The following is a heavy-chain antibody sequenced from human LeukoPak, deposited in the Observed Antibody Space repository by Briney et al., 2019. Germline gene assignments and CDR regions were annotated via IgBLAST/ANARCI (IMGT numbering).Heavy chain of an antibody. CDR1: GFTFSSYA. J-gene: IGHJ4*02. D-gene: IGHD3-10*01. CDR3: ARTTMVRGDYFDY. CDR2: ISGSGGAT. V-gene: IGHV3-23*01. Sequence: GGSLRLSCAASGFTFSSYAMTWVRQAPGKGLEWVSGISGSGGATYSADSVKGRFTISRDNSKNTLYLQMNSLRAEDTAVYYCARTTMVRGDYFDYWGQGTLVTVSS.